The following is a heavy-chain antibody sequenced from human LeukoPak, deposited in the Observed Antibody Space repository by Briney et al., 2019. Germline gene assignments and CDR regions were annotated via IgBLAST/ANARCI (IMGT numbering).Heavy chain of an antibody. CDR2: IKEDGSEK. CDR1: GFTFSSYW. V-gene: IGHV3-7*01. Sequence: GRSLRLSCAASGFTFSSYWMSWVRQAPGKGLEWVANIKEDGSEKYYVDSLKGRFTVSRDNAKNSLYLQINSLRAGDTAVYFCARVGAARYYYYYMDVWGKGTTVTVSS. D-gene: IGHD2-15*01. J-gene: IGHJ6*03. CDR3: ARVGAARYYYYYMDV.